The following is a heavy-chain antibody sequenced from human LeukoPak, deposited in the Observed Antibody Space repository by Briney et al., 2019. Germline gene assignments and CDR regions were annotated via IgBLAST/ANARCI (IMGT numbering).Heavy chain of an antibody. D-gene: IGHD3-3*01. CDR2: IYPGDSDT. Sequence: GESLKISCKGSGYSFTSYWIGWVRQMPGKGLEWMGIIYPGDSDTRYSPSFQGQVTISADKSISTAYLQWSSLRSEDTAVYYCAINPLVRNYYYYYMDVWGKGTTVTISS. CDR3: AINPLVRNYYYYYMDV. J-gene: IGHJ6*03. CDR1: GYSFTSYW. V-gene: IGHV5-51*01.